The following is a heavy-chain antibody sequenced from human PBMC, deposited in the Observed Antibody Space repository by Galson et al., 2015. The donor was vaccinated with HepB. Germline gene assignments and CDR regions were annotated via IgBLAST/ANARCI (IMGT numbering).Heavy chain of an antibody. CDR2: IKQDGNEK. J-gene: IGHJ4*02. Sequence: SLRLSCAASGFTFSSYWMSWVRQAPGKGLEWVANIKQDGNEKYYVDSVKGRFTISRDNAKNSLYLQMNSLRAEDTAVYYCARDRDYGDSLFADYWGQGTLVTVSS. CDR3: ARDRDYGDSLFADY. D-gene: IGHD4-17*01. CDR1: GFTFSSYW. V-gene: IGHV3-7*03.